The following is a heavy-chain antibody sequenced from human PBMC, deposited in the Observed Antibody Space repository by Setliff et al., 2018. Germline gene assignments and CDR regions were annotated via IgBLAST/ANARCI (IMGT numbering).Heavy chain of an antibody. CDR1: GGSIINSYY. V-gene: IGHV4-4*07. CDR2: ISTSGNT. CDR3: ARDQWVRSPPLYFSYSMDV. J-gene: IGHJ6*02. Sequence: PSETLSLTCNVSGGSIINSYYWSWIRQPAGKGLEWIGRISTSGNTNYNPSLKSRVTVSLDTSKNQFSLKLTSMTAADTAVYYCARDQWVRSPPLYFSYSMDVWGQGTTVTVSS. D-gene: IGHD5-12*01.